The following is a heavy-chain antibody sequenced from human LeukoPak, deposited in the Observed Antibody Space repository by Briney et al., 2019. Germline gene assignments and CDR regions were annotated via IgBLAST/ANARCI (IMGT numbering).Heavy chain of an antibody. J-gene: IGHJ4*02. V-gene: IGHV1-69*13. D-gene: IGHD2-2*02. Sequence: SVKVSCKASGGTFSSYAISWVRQAPGQGLEWMGGIIPIFGTANYAQKFQGRVTITADESTSTAYMELSSLRSEDTAVYYCARDDVYCSSTSCYTLYYFDYWGQGTLVTVSS. CDR3: ARDDVYCSSTSCYTLYYFDY. CDR2: IIPIFGTA. CDR1: GGTFSSYA.